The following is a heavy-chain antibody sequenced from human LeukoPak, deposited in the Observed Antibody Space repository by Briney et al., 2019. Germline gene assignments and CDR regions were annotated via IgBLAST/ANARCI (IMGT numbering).Heavy chain of an antibody. J-gene: IGHJ5*02. D-gene: IGHD6-13*01. V-gene: IGHV1-69*01. CDR2: IIPIFGTA. CDR1: GGTFSSYA. CDR3: ARSAGTGYNWFDP. Sequence: SVKVSCKASGGTFSSYAISWVRQAPGQGLEWMGGIIPIFGTANYAQKFQGRVTITADESTSTAYMELSSLRSEDTAVYYCARSAGTGYNWFDPWGPGTLVTVSS.